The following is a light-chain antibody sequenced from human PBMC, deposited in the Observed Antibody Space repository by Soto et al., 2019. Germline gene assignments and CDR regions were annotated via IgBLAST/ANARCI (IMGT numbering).Light chain of an antibody. V-gene: IGLV2-14*03. J-gene: IGLJ2*01. CDR2: DVS. CDR1: NSDIGGYNY. Sequence: QSALTQPASVSGSPGQSITISCTGTNSDIGGYNYVSWYQQHPGKAPKLMIYDVSNRPSGVSYRFSGSKSGNTASLTISGLQAEDEADYYGSSYTSRRTLGVFGGGTKLTVL. CDR3: SSYTSRRTLGV.